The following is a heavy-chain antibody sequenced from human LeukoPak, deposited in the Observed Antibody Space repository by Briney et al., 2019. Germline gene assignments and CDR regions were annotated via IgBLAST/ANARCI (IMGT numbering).Heavy chain of an antibody. CDR1: GGSFSGYY. CDR3: ARAIDY. V-gene: IGHV4-34*01. Sequence: SETLSLTCAVYGGSFSGYYWSWIRQPPGKGLEWIGEINHSGSTNYNPSLKSRVTISVDTSKNQFSLKLSSVTAADTAVYYCARAIDYWGQGTLVTVSS. J-gene: IGHJ4*02. CDR2: INHSGST.